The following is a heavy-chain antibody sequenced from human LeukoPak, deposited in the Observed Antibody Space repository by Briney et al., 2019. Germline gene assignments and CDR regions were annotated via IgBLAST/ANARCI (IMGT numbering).Heavy chain of an antibody. CDR1: GYTLTELS. V-gene: IGHV1-24*01. CDR3: ARQEGFGPFNTVVTPMDY. Sequence: ASVKVSCKVSGYTLTELSMHWVRQAPGKGLEWMGGFDPEDGETIYAQKFQGRVTMTEDTSTDTAYMELSRLRSDDTAVYYCARQEGFGPFNTVVTPMDYWGQGTLVTVSS. CDR2: FDPEDGET. D-gene: IGHD4-23*01. J-gene: IGHJ4*02.